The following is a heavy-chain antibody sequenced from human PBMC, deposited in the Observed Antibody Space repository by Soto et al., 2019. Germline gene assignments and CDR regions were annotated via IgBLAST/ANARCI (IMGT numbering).Heavy chain of an antibody. J-gene: IGHJ4*02. D-gene: IGHD3-22*01. Sequence: SGPTLVNPTQTLTLTCTFSGFSLSTSGMCVSWIRQPPGKALEWLALIDWDDDKSYSTSLKSRLTISKDTSKSQVVLRMTNMDPVDTGRYYCARALFYSDSDGYYFEFDYWGPGTLVTVSS. V-gene: IGHV2-70*12. CDR3: ARALFYSDSDGYYFEFDY. CDR1: GFSLSTSGMC. CDR2: IDWDDDK.